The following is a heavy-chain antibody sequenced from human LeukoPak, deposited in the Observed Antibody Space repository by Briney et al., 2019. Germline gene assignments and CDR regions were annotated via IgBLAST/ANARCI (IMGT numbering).Heavy chain of an antibody. CDR1: GFTFSSYS. CDR2: ISSSSSYI. Sequence: GGSLRLSCAASGFTFSSYSMNWVRQAPGKGLECVSSISSSSSYIYYADSVKGRFTISRDNAKNSLYLQMNSLRAEDTAVYYCARTAINWNDGIYYFDYWGQGTLATVSS. V-gene: IGHV3-21*01. J-gene: IGHJ4*02. CDR3: ARTAINWNDGIYYFDY. D-gene: IGHD1-1*01.